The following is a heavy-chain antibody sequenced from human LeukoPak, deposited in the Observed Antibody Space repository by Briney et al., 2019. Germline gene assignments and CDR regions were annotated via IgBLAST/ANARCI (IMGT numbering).Heavy chain of an antibody. Sequence: GGSLKLSCEVSGFTFSSYWMHWVRQAPGKGLVWVSRINSDGSSIGYADSVKGRFTISRDNAKNTLYLQMNSLRAEDTAVYYCARPDYDDHQLDHWGQGALVTVPS. D-gene: IGHD4-17*01. CDR2: INSDGSSI. CDR3: ARPDYDDHQLDH. V-gene: IGHV3-74*01. CDR1: GFTFSSYW. J-gene: IGHJ4*02.